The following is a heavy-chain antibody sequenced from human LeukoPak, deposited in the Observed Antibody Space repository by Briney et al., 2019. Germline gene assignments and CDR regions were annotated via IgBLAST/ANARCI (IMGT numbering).Heavy chain of an antibody. CDR2: IYYSGST. J-gene: IGHJ4*02. CDR3: ARHMGLGYSYGYPYFDY. V-gene: IGHV4-59*08. D-gene: IGHD5-18*01. CDR1: GGSISSNY. Sequence: SETLSLTSTGSGGSISSNYWSWLRQPPGKGLEWIGYIYYSGSTNYNTSLRSRITISVDTTKNQFSLKLSSVTAADTAVYYCARHMGLGYSYGYPYFDYWGQGTLVTVSS.